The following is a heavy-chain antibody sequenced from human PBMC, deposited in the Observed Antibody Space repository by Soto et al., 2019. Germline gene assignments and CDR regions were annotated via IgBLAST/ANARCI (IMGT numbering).Heavy chain of an antibody. J-gene: IGHJ4*02. CDR1: GGSISSGGYY. Sequence: SETLSLTCTVSGGSISSGGYYWSWIRRHPGKGLEWIGYIYYSGSTYYNPSLKSRVTISVDTSKNQFSLKLSSVTAADTAVYYCARDVHYYDSSGHFDYWGQGTLVTVSS. V-gene: IGHV4-31*03. D-gene: IGHD3-22*01. CDR3: ARDVHYYDSSGHFDY. CDR2: IYYSGST.